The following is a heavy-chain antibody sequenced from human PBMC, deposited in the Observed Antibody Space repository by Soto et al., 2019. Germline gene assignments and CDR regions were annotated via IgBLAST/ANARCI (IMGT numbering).Heavy chain of an antibody. CDR1: GFTFSSYG. Sequence: QVQLVESGGGVIQPGRSLTLSCAASGFTFSSYGMHWVRQAPGKGLEWVAVIWYDGSNKYYPDSVKGRFTISRDNSKNTLILEIDSLRGEDIAVYYCARVRGRWHGSGTYQGMDVWGQGTTVAVAS. CDR2: IWYDGSNK. CDR3: ARVRGRWHGSGTYQGMDV. J-gene: IGHJ6*02. V-gene: IGHV3-33*01. D-gene: IGHD3-10*01.